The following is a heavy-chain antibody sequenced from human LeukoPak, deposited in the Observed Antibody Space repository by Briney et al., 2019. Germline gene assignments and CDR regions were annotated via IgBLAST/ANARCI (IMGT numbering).Heavy chain of an antibody. CDR2: SSSSSRTI. V-gene: IGHV3-48*02. CDR3: ARMSSGGGSYYEDY. CDR1: GFTFSSYS. D-gene: IGHD1-26*01. Sequence: GGSLRLSCAASGFTFSSYSMNWVRQAPGKGLEWVSYSSSSSRTIYYADSVKGRFTISRDNAKNSLYLQMNSLRDEDTAVYYCARMSSGGGSYYEDYWGQGTLVTVSS. J-gene: IGHJ4*02.